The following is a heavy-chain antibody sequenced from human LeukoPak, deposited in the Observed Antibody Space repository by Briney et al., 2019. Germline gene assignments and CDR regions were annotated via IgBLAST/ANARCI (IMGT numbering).Heavy chain of an antibody. CDR3: XXXGSSWPDY. V-gene: IGHV4-59*12. D-gene: IGHD6-13*01. CDR2: ISYSGST. Sequence: SETLSLTCTVSGGSISGYYWSWIRQPPGKGLEWIGCISYSGSTNYNPSLKSRVTISVDTPKNQFSLKLNSMTAADTAVYYCXXXGSSWPDYWGQGTLVTVSS. J-gene: IGHJ4*02. CDR1: GGSISGYY.